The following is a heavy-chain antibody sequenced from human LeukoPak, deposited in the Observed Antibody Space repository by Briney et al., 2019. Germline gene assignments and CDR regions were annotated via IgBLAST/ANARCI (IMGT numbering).Heavy chain of an antibody. CDR3: GKNSYYDYVWGSYRYTNQFDY. Sequence: PGGSLRLSCAASGFTFSSYGVSWVRQAPGKGLEWVSGISGSGGSTHYVDSVKGRFTISRDNSKNTLYLQMNSLRVEDTAVYYGGKNSYYDYVWGSYRYTNQFDYWGQGTLVTVSS. CDR2: ISGSGGST. CDR1: GFTFSSYG. V-gene: IGHV3-23*01. J-gene: IGHJ4*02. D-gene: IGHD3-16*02.